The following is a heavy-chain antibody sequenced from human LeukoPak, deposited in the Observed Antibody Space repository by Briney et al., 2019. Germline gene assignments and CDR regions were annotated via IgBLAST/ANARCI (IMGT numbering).Heavy chain of an antibody. V-gene: IGHV3-48*03. CDR3: ARTNSGSYSGY. J-gene: IGHJ4*02. Sequence: GGSLRLSCAASGFTFSSYEMNWVRQAPGKGLEWVSYISSSGSTIYYADSVKGRFTISRDNAKNSLYLQMNSLRAEDTAVYYCARTNSGSYSGYWGQGTLVTVSS. CDR2: ISSSGSTI. D-gene: IGHD1-26*01. CDR1: GFTFSSYE.